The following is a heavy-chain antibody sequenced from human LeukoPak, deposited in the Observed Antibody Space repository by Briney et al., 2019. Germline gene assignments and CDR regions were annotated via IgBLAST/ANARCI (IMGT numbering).Heavy chain of an antibody. CDR3: AKVPRAYYYNS. D-gene: IGHD3-22*01. CDR1: GFTFSSYG. CDR2: ISYDGSNK. Sequence: GGSLRLSCAASGFTFSSYGMHWVRQAPGKGLEWVAVISYDGSNKYYADSVKGRFTISRDNSKNTLYLQMNSLRAEDTAVYYCAKVPRAYYYNSWGQGTLVTVSS. J-gene: IGHJ4*02. V-gene: IGHV3-30*18.